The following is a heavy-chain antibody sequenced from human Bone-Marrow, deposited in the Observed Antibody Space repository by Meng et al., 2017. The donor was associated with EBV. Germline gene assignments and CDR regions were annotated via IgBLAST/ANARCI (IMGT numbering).Heavy chain of an antibody. CDR3: ARDPTPGVWYFDL. V-gene: IGHV1-69*01. J-gene: IGHJ2*01. Sequence: QVQQGRSGAEMREPGSPGKVTGKGFDGTFSSNHIGWVGQAPGQGFEWMGGISPIFGTANEEQQFKGRVTSTADECTSTAYMERSRLRSEDTDVYYCARDPTPGVWYFDLWGHGTLVTVSS. D-gene: IGHD7-27*01. CDR2: ISPIFGTA. CDR1: DGTFSSNH.